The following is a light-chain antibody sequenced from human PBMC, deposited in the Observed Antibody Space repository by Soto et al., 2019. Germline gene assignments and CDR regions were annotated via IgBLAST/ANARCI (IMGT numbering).Light chain of an antibody. CDR3: CSYAGSRRLV. J-gene: IGLJ2*01. V-gene: IGLV2-23*01. CDR2: EGS. Sequence: QSALTQPASVSGSPGQSITISCTGTSSDVGSYNLVSWYQQHPGKAPKLMIYEGSKRPSGVSNRFSGSKSGNTASLTISGLQAEDEADYYCCSYAGSRRLVFGGGTKGTVL. CDR1: SSDVGSYNL.